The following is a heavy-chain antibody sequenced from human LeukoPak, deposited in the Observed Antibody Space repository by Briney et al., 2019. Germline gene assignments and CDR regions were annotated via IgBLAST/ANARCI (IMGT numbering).Heavy chain of an antibody. CDR1: GFTFSNAW. CDR3: AKVDGYTYGPIDY. Sequence: GGSLRLSCAASGFTFSNAWMSWVRQAPGKGLDWVSAISGSGGGTHYADSVKGRLTISRDNSKNTLSLQLNGLRAEDTAVYYCAKVDGYTYGPIDYWGQGTLVTVSS. J-gene: IGHJ4*02. V-gene: IGHV3-23*01. D-gene: IGHD5-18*01. CDR2: ISGSGGGT.